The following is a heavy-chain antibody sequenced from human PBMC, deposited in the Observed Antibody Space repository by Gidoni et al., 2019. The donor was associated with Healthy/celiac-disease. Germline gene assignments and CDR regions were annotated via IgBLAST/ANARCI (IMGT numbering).Heavy chain of an antibody. V-gene: IGHV4-34*01. J-gene: IGHJ6*02. CDR1: GGSFSGYY. CDR3: ARGRGRVAARLDPSTYGMDV. Sequence: QVQLQQWGAGLLKPSETLSLTCAVYGGSFSGYYWSWIRQPPGKGLEWIGEIKHSGSTNYNPSLKSRVTISVDTSKNQFSLKLSSVTAADTAVYYCARGRGRVAARLDPSTYGMDVWGQGTTVTVSS. CDR2: IKHSGST. D-gene: IGHD6-6*01.